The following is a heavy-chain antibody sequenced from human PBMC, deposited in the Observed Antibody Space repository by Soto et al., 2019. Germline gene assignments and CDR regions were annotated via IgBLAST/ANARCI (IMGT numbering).Heavy chain of an antibody. V-gene: IGHV4-39*01. CDR1: GGSISSSSYY. CDR2: IYYSGST. D-gene: IGHD3-22*01. J-gene: IGHJ3*02. Sequence: SETLSLTCTVSGGSISSSSYYWGWIRQPPGKGLEWIGSIYYSGSTYYNPSLKSRVTISVDTSKNQFSLKLSSVTAADTAVYYCARAAYYYDSSGYSAAFDILXQGTMVTVS. CDR3: ARAAYYYDSSGYSAAFDI.